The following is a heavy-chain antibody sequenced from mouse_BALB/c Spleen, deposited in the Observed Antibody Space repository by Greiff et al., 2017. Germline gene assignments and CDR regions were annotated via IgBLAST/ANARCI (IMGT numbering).Heavy chain of an antibody. D-gene: IGHD1-1*01. J-gene: IGHJ4*01. CDR3: ARTQLRNYYAMDY. CDR2: IWSGGST. Sequence: QVQLKESGPGLVQPSQSLSITCTVSGFSFTSYGVHWVRQSPGKGLEWLGVIWSGGSTDYNAAFISRLSISKDNSKSQVFFKMNSLQANDTAIYYCARTQLRNYYAMDYWGQGTSVTVSS. CDR1: GFSFTSYG. V-gene: IGHV2-2*02.